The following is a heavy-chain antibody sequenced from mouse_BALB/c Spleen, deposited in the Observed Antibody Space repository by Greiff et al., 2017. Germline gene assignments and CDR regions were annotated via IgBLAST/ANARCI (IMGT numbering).Heavy chain of an antibody. V-gene: IGHV1-9*01. D-gene: IGHD1-1*01. J-gene: IGHJ1*01. CDR2: ILPGSGST. CDR1: GYTFSSYW. CDR3: ARITTVVAPYFDV. Sequence: QVQLQQSGAELMKPGASVKISCKATGYTFSSYWIEWVKQRPGHGLEWIGEILPGSGSTNYNEKFKGKATFTADTSSNTAYMQLSSLTSEDSAVYYCARITTVVAPYFDVWGAGTTVTVSS.